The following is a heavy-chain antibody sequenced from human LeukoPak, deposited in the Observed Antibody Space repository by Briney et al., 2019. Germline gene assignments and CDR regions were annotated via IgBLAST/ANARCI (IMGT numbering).Heavy chain of an antibody. Sequence: GESLRISCKASGYTFTHQWIGWVRQMSGSGLEWMGIIYPRDSDTIYSPSFQGHVTISADTSINTAYLEWSSLEASDTAIYYCARHSDVIGAIWGQGTLVTVSS. CDR2: IYPRDSDT. V-gene: IGHV5-51*01. D-gene: IGHD3-10*01. J-gene: IGHJ4*02. CDR3: ARHSDVIGAI. CDR1: GYTFTHQW.